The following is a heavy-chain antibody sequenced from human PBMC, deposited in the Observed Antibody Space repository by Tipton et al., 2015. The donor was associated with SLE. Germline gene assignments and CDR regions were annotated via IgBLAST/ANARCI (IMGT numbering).Heavy chain of an antibody. CDR3: ARQSYPGLVVYAHNWFDP. V-gene: IGHV4-59*08. CDR2: IYYSGST. D-gene: IGHD2-8*02. J-gene: IGHJ5*02. CDR1: GGSISSYY. Sequence: TLSLTCTVSGGSISSYYWSWIRQPPGKGLEWIGYIYYSGSTNYNPSLKSRVTISVDTSKNQFSLKLSSVTAADTAVYYCARQSYPGLVVYAHNWFDPWGQETLVTVSS.